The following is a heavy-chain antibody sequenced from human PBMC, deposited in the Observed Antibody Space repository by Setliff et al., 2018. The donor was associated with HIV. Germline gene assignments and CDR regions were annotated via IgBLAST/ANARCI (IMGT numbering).Heavy chain of an antibody. V-gene: IGHV1-69*02. CDR3: ARCGAGEWHLYMDV. J-gene: IGHJ6*03. Sequence: GASVKVSCKASGGTFSSYTINWVRQAPGQGLEWTGRSIPILGIGNDEQAQKFKGRVTFTADKSTSTVYMELSSLRSEDTAVYYCARCGAGEWHLYMDVWGKGTAVTVSS. D-gene: IGHD3-16*01. CDR2: SIPILGIG. CDR1: GGTFSSYT.